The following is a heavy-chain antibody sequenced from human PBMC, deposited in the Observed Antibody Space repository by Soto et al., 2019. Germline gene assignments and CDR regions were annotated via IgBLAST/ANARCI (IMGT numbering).Heavy chain of an antibody. J-gene: IGHJ4*02. V-gene: IGHV3-23*01. CDR2: ISGRGDDT. CDR1: GFTFTAYA. CDR3: AKRSCSGGSCFRFDY. D-gene: IGHD2-15*01. Sequence: EVQLLESGGGLVQPGGSLRLSCAASGFTFTAYAMSWVRQAPGKGLEWISIISGRGDDTNYADSVKGRFTISRDNSKNTVYLQMNSLRAEDTAIYYCAKRSCSGGSCFRFDYWGQGTLVTVSS.